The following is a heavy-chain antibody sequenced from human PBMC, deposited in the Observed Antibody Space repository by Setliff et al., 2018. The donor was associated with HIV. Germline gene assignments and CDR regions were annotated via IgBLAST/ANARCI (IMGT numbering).Heavy chain of an antibody. Sequence: PSETLSLTSTVSGGSIRTGSYYWGWIRQPPGKRLEWLASIYSGGSTLYNPSLKSRVTISRDTSKNQFSLKLTSVTAADTAVYYCARDGRAAMVPFDPWGQGTLVTVSS. V-gene: IGHV4-39*07. J-gene: IGHJ5*02. CDR3: ARDGRAAMVPFDP. CDR2: IYSGGST. CDR1: GGSIRTGSYY. D-gene: IGHD5-18*01.